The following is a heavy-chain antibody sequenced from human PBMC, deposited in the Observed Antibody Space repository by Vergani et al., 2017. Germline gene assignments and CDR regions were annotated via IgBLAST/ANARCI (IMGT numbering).Heavy chain of an antibody. J-gene: IGHJ6*02. V-gene: IGHV4-38-2*02. CDR2: IYHSGST. CDR1: GYSISSGYY. Sequence: QVQLQESGPGLVKPSETLSLTCAVSGYSISSGYYWGWIRQPPGKGLEWIGSIYHSGSTYYNPSLKSRVTISVDTSKNQFSLKLSSVTAADTAVYYCAREGLYTAHGMDVWGQGTTVTVSS. D-gene: IGHD5-18*01. CDR3: AREGLYTAHGMDV.